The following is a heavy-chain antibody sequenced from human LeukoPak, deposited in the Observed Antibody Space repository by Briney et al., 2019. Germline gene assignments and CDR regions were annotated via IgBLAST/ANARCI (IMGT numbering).Heavy chain of an antibody. CDR3: ATPGPEYCTNRVCTFDY. CDR2: ISGSGGST. J-gene: IGHJ4*02. CDR1: GFTFSSYA. D-gene: IGHD2-8*01. Sequence: RSGGSLRLSCAASGFTFSSYAMSWVRQAPGKGLEWVSAISGSGGSTYYADSVKGRFTISRDNSKNTLYLQMNSLRAEDTAVYYCATPGPEYCTNRVCTFDYWGQGTLVTVSS. V-gene: IGHV3-23*01.